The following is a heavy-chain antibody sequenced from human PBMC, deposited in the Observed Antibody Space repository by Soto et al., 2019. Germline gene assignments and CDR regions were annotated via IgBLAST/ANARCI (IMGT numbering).Heavy chain of an antibody. CDR2: TYYRSKWYN. J-gene: IGHJ6*02. CDR1: GDSVSSNSAA. D-gene: IGHD3-16*02. CDR3: ARGYVWGSYRPLYGMDV. V-gene: IGHV6-1*01. Sequence: SQTLSLTCAISGDSVSSNSAAWNWIRQSQSRGLEWLGRTYYRSKWYNDYAVSVKSRITINPDTSKNQLSLQLNSVTPEDTAVYYCARGYVWGSYRPLYGMDVWGLGTTVTVSS.